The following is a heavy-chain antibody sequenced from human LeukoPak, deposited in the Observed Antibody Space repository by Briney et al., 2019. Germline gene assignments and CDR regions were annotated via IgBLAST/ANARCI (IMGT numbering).Heavy chain of an antibody. Sequence: GGSLRLSCAASGFTFSSYGMHWVRQAPGKGLEWVAFIRYDGSNKYYADSVKGRFTISRDNSKNTLYLQMNSLRAEDTAVYYCAKDGCGGSCCDHWGQGTLVTVSS. CDR3: AKDGCGGSCCDH. CDR2: IRYDGSNK. D-gene: IGHD2-15*01. J-gene: IGHJ4*02. V-gene: IGHV3-30*02. CDR1: GFTFSSYG.